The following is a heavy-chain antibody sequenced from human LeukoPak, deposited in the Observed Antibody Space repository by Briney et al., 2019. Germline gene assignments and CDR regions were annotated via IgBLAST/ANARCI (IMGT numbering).Heavy chain of an antibody. CDR1: GYTFTSYY. J-gene: IGHJ4*02. D-gene: IGHD4-23*01. V-gene: IGHV1-46*01. CDR3: ARASTVVTPLAY. CDR2: INPSGGST. Sequence: ASVTVSFKASGYTFTSYYMHWVRQAPGQGLEWMGIINPSGGSTSYAQKFQGRVTITRDTSTSTVYMELSSLRSEDTAVYYCARASTVVTPLAYWGQGTLVTVSS.